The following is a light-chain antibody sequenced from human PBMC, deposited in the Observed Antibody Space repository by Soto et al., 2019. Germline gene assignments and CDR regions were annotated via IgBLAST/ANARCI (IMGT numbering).Light chain of an antibody. V-gene: IGKV3-20*01. CDR3: QQYCSSPWT. J-gene: IGKJ1*01. CDR1: QSVSSSY. CDR2: GAS. Sequence: EIVLTQSPGTLSLSPGERATLSCRASQSVSSSYLAWYQQKPGQAPRLFIYGASSRATGIPDRFSGSGSGTDFSLTISTLEPEDFAVYYCQQYCSSPWTFGQGTKVEIK.